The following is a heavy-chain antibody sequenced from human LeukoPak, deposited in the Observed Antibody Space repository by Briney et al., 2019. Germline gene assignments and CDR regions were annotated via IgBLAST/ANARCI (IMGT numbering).Heavy chain of an antibody. J-gene: IGHJ4*02. CDR2: ISSSSSYI. D-gene: IGHD3-3*01. CDR1: GFTFSSYS. Sequence: PGGSLRLSCAASGFTFSSYSMNGVRQAPGKGLEWVSPISSSSSYIYYADSVKGRFTISRDNAKNSLYLQMNSLRAEDTAVYYCASNDFWSGYTDYWSQGTLVTVSS. V-gene: IGHV3-21*01. CDR3: ASNDFWSGYTDY.